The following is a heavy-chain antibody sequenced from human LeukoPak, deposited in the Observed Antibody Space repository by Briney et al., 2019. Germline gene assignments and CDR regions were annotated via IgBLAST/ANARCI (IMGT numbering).Heavy chain of an antibody. CDR2: INQDGSIT. D-gene: IGHD3-22*01. CDR1: GFTFSAYW. J-gene: IGHJ4*02. Sequence: GGSLRLSWPASGFTFSAYWMHWVRQAPGKGLAWVSRINQDGSITNYADSVKGRFTISRDNAKNSLYLQMNSLRVEDTAVYYCPRDSYYDNSGFFHWGQGTLVTVSS. CDR3: PRDSYYDNSGFFH. V-gene: IGHV3-74*01.